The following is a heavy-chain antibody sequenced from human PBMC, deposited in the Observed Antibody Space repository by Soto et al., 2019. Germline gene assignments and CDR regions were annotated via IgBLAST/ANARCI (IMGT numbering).Heavy chain of an antibody. CDR2: IYYSGST. Sequence: SETLSLTCTVSGGSISSYYWSWIRQPPGKGLEWIGYIYYSGSTNYNPSLKSRVTISVDTSKNQFSLKLSSVTAADTAVYYCAREGYDILTGYPNWFDPWRQGTLVTVSS. CDR1: GGSISSYY. V-gene: IGHV4-59*01. J-gene: IGHJ5*02. D-gene: IGHD3-9*01. CDR3: AREGYDILTGYPNWFDP.